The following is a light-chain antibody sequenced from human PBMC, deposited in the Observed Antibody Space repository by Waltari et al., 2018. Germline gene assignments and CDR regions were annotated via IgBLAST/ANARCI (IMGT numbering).Light chain of an antibody. CDR3: QHYVRLPVT. Sequence: EIMLTQSPGTLSLSPGERATLSGRASQIISRALAWYQQQPCQAPRLLIYGVSTRASGIPERVSGSGSGTDFRLTISRLEPEDFAVYYCQHYVRLPVTFGQGTKLEFK. J-gene: IGKJ1*01. V-gene: IGKV3-20*01. CDR2: GVS. CDR1: QIISRA.